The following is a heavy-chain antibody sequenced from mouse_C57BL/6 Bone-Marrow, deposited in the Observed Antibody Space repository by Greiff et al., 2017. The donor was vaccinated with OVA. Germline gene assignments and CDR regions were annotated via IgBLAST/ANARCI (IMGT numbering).Heavy chain of an antibody. J-gene: IGHJ4*01. CDR1: GYTFTDYY. CDR2: IGPGSGST. CDR3: AMGNYGYSMDF. Sequence: VQLQQSGAELVKPGASVKISCKASGYTFTDYYINWVKQRPGQGLEWICKIGPGSGSTYYNEKFKGKATLPAYKSYNTAYMQLSSITSHDSAIYFCAMGNYGYSMDFWGPGTSVTVSS. D-gene: IGHD1-1*01. V-gene: IGHV1-77*01.